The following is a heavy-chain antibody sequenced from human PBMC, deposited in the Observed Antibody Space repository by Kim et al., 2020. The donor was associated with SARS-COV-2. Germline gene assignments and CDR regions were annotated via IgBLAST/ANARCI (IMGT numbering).Heavy chain of an antibody. J-gene: IGHJ4*02. CDR2: ISAYNGNT. CDR3: ARDPTVSTVVTPWYYFDY. D-gene: IGHD2-15*01. V-gene: IGHV1-18*01. Sequence: ASVKVSCKASGYTFTSYGISWVRQAPGQGLEWMGWISAYNGNTNYAQKLQGRVTMTTDTSTSTAYMELRSLRSDDTAVYYCARDPTVSTVVTPWYYFDYWGQGTLVTVSS. CDR1: GYTFTSYG.